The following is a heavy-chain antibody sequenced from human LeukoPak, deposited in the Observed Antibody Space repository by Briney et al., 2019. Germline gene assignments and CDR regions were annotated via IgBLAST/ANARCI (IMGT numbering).Heavy chain of an antibody. CDR1: GYTFTNYG. Sequence: ASVKVSCKASGYTFTNYGISWVRQAPGQGVEWMGWINTYNGNTIHAQKFQGRVTMTTDTSTSTAYMELRSLRSDDTAVYYCARVVLDHYYDSSGYLGTLDYWGQGTLVTVSS. V-gene: IGHV1-18*01. CDR3: ARVVLDHYYDSSGYLGTLDY. CDR2: INTYNGNT. J-gene: IGHJ4*02. D-gene: IGHD3-22*01.